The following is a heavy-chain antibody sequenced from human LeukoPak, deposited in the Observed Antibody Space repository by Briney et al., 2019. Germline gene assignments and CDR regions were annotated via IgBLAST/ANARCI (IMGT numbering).Heavy chain of an antibody. CDR2: INPSGGST. Sequence: VASVKVSCKASGYTFTSYYMHWVRQAPGQGLEWMGIINPSGGSTSYAQKFQGRVTMTGDTSTSTVYMELSSLRSEDTAVYYCARVRDSGSYHRVLYYMDVWGKGTTVTVSS. J-gene: IGHJ6*03. CDR1: GYTFTSYY. D-gene: IGHD1-26*01. CDR3: ARVRDSGSYHRVLYYMDV. V-gene: IGHV1-46*01.